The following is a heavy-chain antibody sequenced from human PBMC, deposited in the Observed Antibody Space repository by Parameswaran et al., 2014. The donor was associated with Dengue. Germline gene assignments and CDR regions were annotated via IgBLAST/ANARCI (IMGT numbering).Heavy chain of an antibody. CDR3: ARITSSGSHTSPRFDP. Sequence: GRSLKISCAASGFTFSSYWMSWVRQAPGKGLEWVANIKQDGSEKYYVDSVKGRFTISRDNAKNSLYLQMNSLRAEDTAVYYCARITSSGSHTSPRFDPWGQGTLVTVSS. J-gene: IGHJ5*02. V-gene: IGHV3-7*01. CDR2: IKQDGSEK. D-gene: IGHD3-10*01. CDR1: GFTFSSYW.